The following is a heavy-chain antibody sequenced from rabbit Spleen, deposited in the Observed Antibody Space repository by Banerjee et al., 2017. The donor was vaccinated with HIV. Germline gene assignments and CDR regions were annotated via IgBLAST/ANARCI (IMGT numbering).Heavy chain of an antibody. J-gene: IGHJ4*01. CDR2: IWTSSGST. CDR1: GFDLSSYYY. CDR3: ARGRNGGDSAAQYNL. V-gene: IGHV1S43*01. Sequence: QQQLEESGGGLVKPGGTLTLTCKASGFDLSSYYYMCWVRQAPGKGLELIACIWTSSGSTWYASWAKGRFTISRSTSLNTVTLQMTSLTAADTATYFCARGRNGGDSAAQYNLWGPGTLVTVS. D-gene: IGHD7-1*01.